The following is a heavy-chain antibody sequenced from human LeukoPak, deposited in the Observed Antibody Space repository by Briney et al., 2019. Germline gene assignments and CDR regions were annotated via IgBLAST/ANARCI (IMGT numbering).Heavy chain of an antibody. J-gene: IGHJ4*02. CDR3: ASGAVRGYSYGYFDY. Sequence: SETLSLTCAVYGGSFSGYYWSWIRQPPGKGLEWIGSIYHSGSTYYNPSLKSRVTISVDTSKNQFSLKLSSVTAADTAVYYCASGAVRGYSYGYFDYWGQGTLVTVSS. D-gene: IGHD5-18*01. V-gene: IGHV4-34*01. CDR1: GGSFSGYY. CDR2: IYHSGST.